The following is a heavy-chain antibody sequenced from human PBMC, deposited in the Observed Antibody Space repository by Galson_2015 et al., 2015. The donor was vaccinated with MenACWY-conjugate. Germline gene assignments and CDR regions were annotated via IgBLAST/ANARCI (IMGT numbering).Heavy chain of an antibody. J-gene: IGHJ4*02. CDR1: GYSFTSYW. Sequence: QSGAEVKKPGESPRISCKGSGYSFTSYWISWVHQMPGKGLEWMGRIDPSDSYTNYSPSFQGHVTISADKSISTAYLQWSSLKASDTAMYYCARISGSYYLPDYWGQGTLVTVSS. CDR3: ARISGSYYLPDY. D-gene: IGHD1-26*01. V-gene: IGHV5-10-1*01. CDR2: IDPSDSYT.